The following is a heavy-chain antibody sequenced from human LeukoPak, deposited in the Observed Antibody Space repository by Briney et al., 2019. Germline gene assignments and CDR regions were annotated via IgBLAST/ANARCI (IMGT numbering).Heavy chain of an antibody. Sequence: PSETLSLTCTVSGGSISSYYWSWIRQPPGKGLEWIGYIYYSGSTNYNPSLKSRVTISVDTSKNQFSLKLSSVTAADTAVYYCARHGDTYYYDSSGPWYFDYWGQGTLVTVSS. V-gene: IGHV4-59*08. J-gene: IGHJ4*02. D-gene: IGHD3-22*01. CDR2: IYYSGST. CDR3: ARHGDTYYYDSSGPWYFDY. CDR1: GGSISSYY.